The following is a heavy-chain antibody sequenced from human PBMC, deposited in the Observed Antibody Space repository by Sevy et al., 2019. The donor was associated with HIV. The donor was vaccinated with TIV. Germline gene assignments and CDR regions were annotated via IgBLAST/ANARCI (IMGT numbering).Heavy chain of an antibody. CDR2: ISAYNGNT. CDR1: GYTFTSYG. CDR3: ARDYGDSTYPIFDY. Sequence: ASVKVSCKASGYTFTSYGISWVRQAPGQGLEWMGWISAYNGNTNYAQKLQGRVTMTTDTSTSTAYMELRSLRSDDTAVYYRARDYGDSTYPIFDYWGQGTLVTVSS. V-gene: IGHV1-18*01. J-gene: IGHJ4*02. D-gene: IGHD4-17*01.